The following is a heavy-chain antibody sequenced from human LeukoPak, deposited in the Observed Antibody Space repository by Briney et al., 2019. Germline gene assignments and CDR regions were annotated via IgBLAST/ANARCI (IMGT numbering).Heavy chain of an antibody. CDR1: GGSISSSSYY. CDR2: IYYSGST. V-gene: IGHV4-39*07. CDR3: ARDRVAARVLDY. D-gene: IGHD6-6*01. Sequence: SETLSLTCTVSGGSISSSSYYWGWIRQPPGKGLEWIGSIYYSGSTYYNPSLKSRVTISVDTSKNQFSLKLSSVTAADTAVYYCARDRVAARVLDYWGQGTLVTVSS. J-gene: IGHJ4*02.